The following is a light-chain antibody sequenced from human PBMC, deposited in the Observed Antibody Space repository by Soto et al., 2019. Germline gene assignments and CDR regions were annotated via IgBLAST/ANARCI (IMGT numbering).Light chain of an antibody. J-gene: IGKJ4*01. CDR2: GAS. CDR1: QNISSY. CDR3: QQYNDWPPA. Sequence: IVLTQSPATLSLSPGKRATLSCRASQNISSYLIWYQQKPGQAPRLLIYGASTRATGIPARFRGSGSGTEFTLSIDSLQSEDFAAYYCQQYNDWPPAFGGGTKVDIK. V-gene: IGKV3-15*01.